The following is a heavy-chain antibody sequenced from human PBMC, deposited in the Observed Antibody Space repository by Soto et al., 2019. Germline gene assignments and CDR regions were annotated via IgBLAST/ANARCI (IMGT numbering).Heavy chain of an antibody. CDR1: GGTFSSYA. CDR2: IIPIFGTA. D-gene: IGHD5-18*01. CDR3: ARDGYSYGYVEYNWFDP. Sequence: SVKVSCKASGGTFSSYAISWVRQAPGQGLEWMGGIIPIFGTANYAQKFQGRVTITADESTSTAYMELSSLRSEDTAVYYCARDGYSYGYVEYNWFDPWGQGTLVTVSS. J-gene: IGHJ5*02. V-gene: IGHV1-69*01.